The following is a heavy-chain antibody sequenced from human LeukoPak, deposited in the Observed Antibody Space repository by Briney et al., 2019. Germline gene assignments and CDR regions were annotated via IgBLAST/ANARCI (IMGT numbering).Heavy chain of an antibody. J-gene: IGHJ4*02. CDR1: GGTFSSYA. CDR2: IIPISGTA. Sequence: GASVKVSCTASGGTFSSYAISWVRQALGQGLEWMGGIIPISGTANYAQKFQGRVTITADESTSTAYMELSSLRSEDTAVYYCASGKGAVAGDFDHWGQGTLVTVSS. CDR3: ASGKGAVAGDFDH. V-gene: IGHV1-69*13. D-gene: IGHD6-19*01.